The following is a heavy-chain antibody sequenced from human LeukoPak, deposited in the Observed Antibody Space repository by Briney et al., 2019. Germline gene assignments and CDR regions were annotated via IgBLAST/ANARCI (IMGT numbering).Heavy chain of an antibody. CDR3: ARDLEGYCSSTSCHYYYYYYYMDV. Sequence: SETLSLTCAVYGGSFSGYYWSWIRQPPGKGLEWIGEINHSGSTNYNPSLKSRVTISVDTSKNQFSLKLSSVTAADTAVYYCARDLEGYCSSTSCHYYYYYYYMDVWGKGTTVTVSS. J-gene: IGHJ6*03. CDR1: GGSFSGYY. CDR2: INHSGST. D-gene: IGHD2-2*01. V-gene: IGHV4-34*01.